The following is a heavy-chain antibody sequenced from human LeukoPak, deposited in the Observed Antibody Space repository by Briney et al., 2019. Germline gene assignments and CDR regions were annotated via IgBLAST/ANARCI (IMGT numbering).Heavy chain of an antibody. Sequence: SGTLSLTCGVSGGSVINTNWWTWVRQPPGKGLEWIGEVHLDGRTNYNPSLESRLTMSVDVSENQVSLKLTSVTAADTAVYYCARNSAVATSRSWFDPWGQGTLVTVSS. CDR1: GGSVINTNW. V-gene: IGHV4-4*02. CDR2: VHLDGRT. J-gene: IGHJ5*02. D-gene: IGHD6-19*01. CDR3: ARNSAVATSRSWFDP.